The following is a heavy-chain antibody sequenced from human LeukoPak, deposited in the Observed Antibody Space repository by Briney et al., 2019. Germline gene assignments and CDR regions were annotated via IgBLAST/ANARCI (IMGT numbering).Heavy chain of an antibody. J-gene: IGHJ4*02. CDR1: YX. CDR2: IKQDGSEK. Sequence: YXXSXVRQAPGXGLXWVANIKQDGSEKXYVXSVKGRFTISRXXAXXSLYLQMNSLRAEDTAVYYXXXXXXXXXXXXXDYXXQXXXXTVSS. CDR3: XXXXXXXXXXXXDY. V-gene: IGHV3-7*01.